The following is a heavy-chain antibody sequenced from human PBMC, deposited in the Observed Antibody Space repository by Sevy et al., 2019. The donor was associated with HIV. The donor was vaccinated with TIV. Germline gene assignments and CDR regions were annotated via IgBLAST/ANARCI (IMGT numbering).Heavy chain of an antibody. J-gene: IGHJ4*02. V-gene: IGHV3-21*01. CDR3: GSWIRLKAGPDLDD. Sequence: GGSLRLSCAASGFTFSSYSMNWVRQAPGKGLEWVSSISSSSSYIYYADSVKGGFTISKDNAKNSLYLQMNSQRAEDTDVYYRGSWIRLKAGPDLDDWGQGNLVTVSS. CDR1: GFTFSSYS. D-gene: IGHD2-2*03. CDR2: ISSSSSYI.